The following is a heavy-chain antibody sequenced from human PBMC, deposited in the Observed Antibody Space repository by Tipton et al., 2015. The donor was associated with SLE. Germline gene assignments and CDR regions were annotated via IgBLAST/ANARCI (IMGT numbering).Heavy chain of an antibody. CDR3: ARTRYCSSTSCYTPHAFDI. V-gene: IGHV4-59*08. J-gene: IGHJ3*02. D-gene: IGHD2-2*01. CDR2: IYYSGST. Sequence: TLSLTCTVSGGSISSYYWSWIRQPPGKGLEWIGYIYYSGSTNYNPSLKSRVTISVDTSKNQFSLKLSSVTAADTAVYYCARTRYCSSTSCYTPHAFDIWGQGTMVTVSS. CDR1: GGSISSYY.